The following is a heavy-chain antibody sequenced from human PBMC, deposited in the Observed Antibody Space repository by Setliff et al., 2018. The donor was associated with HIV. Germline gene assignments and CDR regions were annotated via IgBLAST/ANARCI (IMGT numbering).Heavy chain of an antibody. CDR2: ISSSGTT. V-gene: IGHV4-4*09. D-gene: IGHD2-15*01. CDR1: DDSFSNYD. CDR3: ARLGRAIDDGGSSLRLDF. J-gene: IGHJ4*02. Sequence: ETLSLTCVVSDDSFSNYDWTWIRQPPGKALEWVGYISSSGTTNYNPSLRSRVTISIETSNTRFSLWLRSVTAADTATYFCARLGRAIDDGGSSLRLDFWGQGMLVTVSS.